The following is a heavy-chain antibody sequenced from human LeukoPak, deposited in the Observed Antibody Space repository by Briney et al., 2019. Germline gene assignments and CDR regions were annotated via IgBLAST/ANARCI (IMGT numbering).Heavy chain of an antibody. Sequence: SETLSLTCTVSGGSISSYDWSWIRQPPGKGLEWIGYIYYSGSTNYNPSLKSRVTISVDTSKNQFSLTLNSVTAADTAVYYCATLGGAYCGGDCYPEAFDIWGQGTMVTVSS. V-gene: IGHV4-59*01. J-gene: IGHJ3*02. D-gene: IGHD2-21*02. CDR3: ATLGGAYCGGDCYPEAFDI. CDR2: IYYSGST. CDR1: GGSISSYD.